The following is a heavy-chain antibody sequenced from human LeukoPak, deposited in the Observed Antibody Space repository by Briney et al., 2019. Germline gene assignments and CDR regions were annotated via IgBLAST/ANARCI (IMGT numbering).Heavy chain of an antibody. V-gene: IGHV3-11*04. J-gene: IGHJ6*02. Sequence: PGGSLRLSCAASGFTFSDYYMSWIRQAPGKGLEWVSYISSSGSTIYYADSVKGRFTISRDNAKNTLYLQMNSLRAEVTAVYYCASQRSKSDYYYYYGMDVWGQGTTVTVSS. CDR1: GFTFSDYY. D-gene: IGHD1-1*01. CDR3: ASQRSKSDYYYYYGMDV. CDR2: ISSSGSTI.